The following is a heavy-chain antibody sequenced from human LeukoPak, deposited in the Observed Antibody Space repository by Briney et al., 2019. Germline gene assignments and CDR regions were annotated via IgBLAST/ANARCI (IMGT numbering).Heavy chain of an antibody. CDR3: AKEPGRRVRSFDY. CDR2: ISSDGDSI. Sequence: GGSLRLSCAASGFTFSSYWMHWVRQAPGEGLVWVSRISSDGDSIGYADSVKGRFTISRDNAQTSLYLQMNSLRAEDTAVYYCAKEPGRRVRSFDYWGQGTLVTVSS. J-gene: IGHJ4*02. CDR1: GFTFSSYW. V-gene: IGHV3-74*01. D-gene: IGHD2-15*01.